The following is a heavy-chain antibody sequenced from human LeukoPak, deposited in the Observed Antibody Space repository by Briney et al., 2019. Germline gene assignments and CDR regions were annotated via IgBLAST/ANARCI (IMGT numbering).Heavy chain of an antibody. Sequence: KPSETLSLTCTVPGDSISRRTYYWGWIRQPPGKGLEWIGCIYYSGTTYYNPSLKSRVTMSVDTSKNQFSLRLNSVTAADTALYYCARHGIAAAGTYFDYWGQGTLVTVSS. V-gene: IGHV4-39*01. CDR2: IYYSGTT. CDR1: GDSISRRTYY. D-gene: IGHD6-13*01. J-gene: IGHJ4*02. CDR3: ARHGIAAAGTYFDY.